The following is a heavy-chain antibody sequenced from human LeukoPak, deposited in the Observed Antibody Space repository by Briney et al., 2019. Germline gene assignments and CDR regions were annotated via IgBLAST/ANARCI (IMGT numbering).Heavy chain of an antibody. CDR1: GGSISSSSYY. CDR3: ARGREGFLEWLLFVY. Sequence: SETLSLTCTVSGGSISSSSYYWGWIRQPPGKGLEWIGSIYYSGSTYYNPSLKSRVTISVDTSKNQFSLKLSSVTAADTAVYYCARGREGFLEWLLFVYWGQGTLVTVSS. CDR2: IYYSGST. V-gene: IGHV4-39*07. J-gene: IGHJ4*02. D-gene: IGHD3-3*01.